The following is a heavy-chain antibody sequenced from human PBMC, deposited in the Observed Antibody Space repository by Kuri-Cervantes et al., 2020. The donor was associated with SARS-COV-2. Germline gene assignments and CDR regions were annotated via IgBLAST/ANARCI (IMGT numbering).Heavy chain of an antibody. J-gene: IGHJ1*01. D-gene: IGHD6-25*01. V-gene: IGHV3-11*04. Sequence: GESLKISCAASGFTFSDYYMSWIRQAPGKGLEWVSYISSSGSTIYYADSVKGRFTISRDNAKNSLYLQMNSLRAEDTAVYYCASEGSETGIAAIPSAAYFQHWGQGTLVTVSS. CDR3: ASEGSETGIAAIPSAAYFQH. CDR2: ISSSGSTI. CDR1: GFTFSDYY.